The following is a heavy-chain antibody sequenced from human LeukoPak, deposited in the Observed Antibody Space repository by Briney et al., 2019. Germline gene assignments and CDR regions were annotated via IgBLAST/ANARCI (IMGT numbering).Heavy chain of an antibody. D-gene: IGHD6-19*01. CDR2: ISYDGSNK. J-gene: IGHJ4*02. CDR3: ARVRGQWLVLGIIDY. V-gene: IGHV3-30*03. Sequence: GGSLSLSCAASGFTFTTYGMHWVRQAPGKGLEWVAVISYDGSNKDYADSVKGRFTISRDNSKNTLYLQMNSLRAEDTAVYYCARVRGQWLVLGIIDYWGQGTLDTVSS. CDR1: GFTFTTYG.